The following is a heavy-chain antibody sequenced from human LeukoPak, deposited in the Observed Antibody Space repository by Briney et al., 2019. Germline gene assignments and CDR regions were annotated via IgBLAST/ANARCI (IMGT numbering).Heavy chain of an antibody. D-gene: IGHD6-19*01. J-gene: IGHJ5*02. CDR2: IKEDGSVE. CDR3: ARVGMSGYSSGWYDH. V-gene: IGHV3-7*03. Sequence: GGSLRLSCAASGFTFSRYWMSWVRQAPGKGLEWVANIKEDGSVEHYVDSVKGRFTISRDNAKNSMYLQMNSLRAEDTAVYYCARVGMSGYSSGWYDHWGQGTLVTVSS. CDR1: GFTFSRYW.